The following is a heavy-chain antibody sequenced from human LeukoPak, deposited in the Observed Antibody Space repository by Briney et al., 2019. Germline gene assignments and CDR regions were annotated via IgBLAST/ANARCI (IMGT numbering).Heavy chain of an antibody. CDR2: INPSGGST. CDR3: AHSTYYDFWSGYWGTSVNWFDP. J-gene: IGHJ5*02. V-gene: IGHV1-46*01. D-gene: IGHD3-3*01. CDR1: GYTFTSYY. Sequence: ASVKVSCKASGYTFTSYYMHWVRQAPGQGLEWMGIINPSGGSTNYAQKFQGRVTITADESTSTAYMELSSLRSEDTAVYYCAHSTYYDFWSGYWGTSVNWFDPWGQGTLVTVSS.